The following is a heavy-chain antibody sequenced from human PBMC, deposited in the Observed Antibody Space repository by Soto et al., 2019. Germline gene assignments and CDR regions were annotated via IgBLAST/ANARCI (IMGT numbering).Heavy chain of an antibody. CDR2: ISGSGGST. CDR1: GFTFSSYA. CDR3: AKGRAARGPGLYYFDY. Sequence: GGSLRLSCAASGFTFSSYAMSWVRQAPGKGLEWVSGISGSGGSTYFADSVKGRFTISRDNSKNTLYLQMNSLRAEDTAVYYCAKGRAARGPGLYYFDYWGQGTLVTVSS. V-gene: IGHV3-23*01. J-gene: IGHJ4*02. D-gene: IGHD3-16*01.